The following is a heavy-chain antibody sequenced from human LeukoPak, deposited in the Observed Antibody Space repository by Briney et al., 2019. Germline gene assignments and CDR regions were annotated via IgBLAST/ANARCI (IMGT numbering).Heavy chain of an antibody. CDR1: GFAFNTYS. D-gene: IGHD6-19*01. J-gene: IGHJ4*02. Sequence: XGSLRLSCVASGFAFNTYSMNWVRQAPGKGLEWISYISSGSSTLYYADSVKGRFTISRDNAKNSLYLQMNSLRAEDTAVYYCARDPYVISVAAYWGQGTLVTVSS. CDR3: ARDPYVISVAAY. V-gene: IGHV3-48*01. CDR2: ISSGSSTL.